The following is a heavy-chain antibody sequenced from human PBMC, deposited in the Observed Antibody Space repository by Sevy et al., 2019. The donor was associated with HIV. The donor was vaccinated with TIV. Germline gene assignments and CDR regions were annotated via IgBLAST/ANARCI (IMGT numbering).Heavy chain of an antibody. D-gene: IGHD1-26*01. V-gene: IGHV4-59*08. Sequence: SETLSLAYTVSGGSITSLYWNWIRQPPGKGLQWIANIYYNGHINYNPSLKSRVTLSLDTSKNQFSLRLSSVTAADTDMYYCAGENAWGRGSSWGQGTLVTVSS. CDR1: GGSITSLY. J-gene: IGHJ5*02. CDR2: IYYNGHI. CDR3: AGENAWGRGSS.